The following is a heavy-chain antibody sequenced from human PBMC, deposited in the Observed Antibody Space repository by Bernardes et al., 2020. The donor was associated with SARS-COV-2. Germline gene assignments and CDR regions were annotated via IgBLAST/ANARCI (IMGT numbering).Heavy chain of an antibody. CDR2: IYSGGST. CDR1: GFTVSNTY. J-gene: IGHJ3*02. V-gene: IGHV3-53*01. CDR3: ARGDRDGDAFDI. Sequence: VGSLRLSCAASGFTVSNTYMSWVRQAPGPGLEWVSVIYSGGSTYSADSVKGRFTIYRENSKNTLSLQMNSLRVEDTAVYYCARGDRDGDAFDIWGQGTMVTVSS.